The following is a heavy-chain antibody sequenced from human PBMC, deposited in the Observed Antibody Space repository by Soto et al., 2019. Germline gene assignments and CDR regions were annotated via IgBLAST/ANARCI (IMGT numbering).Heavy chain of an antibody. V-gene: IGHV3-23*01. CDR3: ARNVRSVKGSGWGYYYYYMDV. Sequence: PGGSLRLSCAASGFTFSSYAMSWVRQAPGKGLEWVSAISGSGGSIYYADSVKGRFTISRDNAKNSLYLQMNSLRAEDTAVYYCARNVRSVKGSGWGYYYYYMDVWGKGTTVTVSS. J-gene: IGHJ6*03. D-gene: IGHD6-19*01. CDR2: ISGSGGSI. CDR1: GFTFSSYA.